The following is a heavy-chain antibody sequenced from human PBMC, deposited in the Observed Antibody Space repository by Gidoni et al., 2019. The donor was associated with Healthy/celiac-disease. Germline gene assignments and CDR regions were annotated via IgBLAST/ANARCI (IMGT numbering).Heavy chain of an antibody. CDR3: ATLSSKLAYRSNFDY. D-gene: IGHD2-21*01. V-gene: IGHV4-34*01. Sequence: QVQLQQWRAGLLTPSETLSLTCAVSGCSFSGYYWSWIRQPPGKGLEWIGEINHSGSTNYNPSLKSRVTISVDTSKNQFSRKLSSVTAADTAVYYCATLSSKLAYRSNFDYWGQGTLVTVSS. CDR2: INHSGST. J-gene: IGHJ4*02. CDR1: GCSFSGYY.